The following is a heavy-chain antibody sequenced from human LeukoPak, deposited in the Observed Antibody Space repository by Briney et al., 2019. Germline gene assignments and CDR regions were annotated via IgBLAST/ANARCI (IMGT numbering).Heavy chain of an antibody. CDR2: IYYSGST. CDR1: GGSISSYH. D-gene: IGHD6-13*01. CDR3: ASGIAAAGPDGAFDI. Sequence: SETLSLTCTVSGGSISSYHWSWIRQPPGKGLEWIGYIYYSGSTNYNPSLKSRVTISADTSKNQFSLKLSSVTAADTAVYYCASGIAAAGPDGAFDIWGQGTMVIVSS. V-gene: IGHV4-59*01. J-gene: IGHJ3*02.